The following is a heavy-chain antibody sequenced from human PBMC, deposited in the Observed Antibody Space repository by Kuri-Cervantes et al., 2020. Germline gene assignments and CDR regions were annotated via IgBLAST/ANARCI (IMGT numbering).Heavy chain of an antibody. D-gene: IGHD1-26*01. Sequence: SETLSLTCTVSGYSISSGYYWGWIRQPPGKGLEWIGNIYHSGSTNYNPSLKSRVTISVDTSKNQFSLKLSSVTAADTAVYYCARKLHYWYFDLWGRGTLVTVSS. CDR3: ARKLHYWYFDL. V-gene: IGHV4-38-2*02. CDR1: GYSISSGYY. CDR2: IYHSGST. J-gene: IGHJ2*01.